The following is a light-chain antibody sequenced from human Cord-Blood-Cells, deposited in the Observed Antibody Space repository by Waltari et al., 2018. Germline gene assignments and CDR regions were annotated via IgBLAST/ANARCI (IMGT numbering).Light chain of an antibody. V-gene: IGKV3-20*01. CDR1: QSVRSSY. Sequence: EIVLTQSPGTLSLSPGERATFSCRASQSVRSSYLAWYQQKPGKAPRLLIYGASSRATGIPDRFSGSGSGTDFTLTISRLEPEDFAVYYCQQYGSSPMYTFGQGTKLEIK. CDR3: QQYGSSPMYT. J-gene: IGKJ2*01. CDR2: GAS.